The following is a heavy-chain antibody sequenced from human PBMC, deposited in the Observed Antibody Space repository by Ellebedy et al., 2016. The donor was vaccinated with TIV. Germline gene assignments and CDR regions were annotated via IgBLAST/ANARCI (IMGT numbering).Heavy chain of an antibody. CDR1: GFTFSNYW. J-gene: IGHJ2*01. V-gene: IGHV3-7*03. CDR2: INEGGTAT. Sequence: PGGSLRLSCEASGFTFSNYWMSRVRQAPGKGLEWVAKINEGGTATYYGDSVEGRFIISRDNAKNSLSLRVNNPRDEDTAIYYCARTRNSYWYLDVWGRGTLVTVSS. CDR3: ARTRNSYWYLDV.